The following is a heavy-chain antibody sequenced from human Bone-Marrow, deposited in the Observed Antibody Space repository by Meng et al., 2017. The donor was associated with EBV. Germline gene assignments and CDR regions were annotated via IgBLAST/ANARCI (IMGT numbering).Heavy chain of an antibody. J-gene: IGHJ4*02. CDR1: GYTFNSYG. D-gene: IGHD2-21*01. CDR3: ARSYCGGDCSWYYFDY. V-gene: IGHV1-18*01. CDR2: ISAYNGNT. Sequence: HVELVQSGAEVNEPGAAVQVACKASGYTFNSYGISWVRQAPGQGLEWMGWISAYNGNTNYAQKLQGRVTMTTDTSTSTAYMELRSLRSDDTAVYYCARSYCGGDCSWYYFDYWGQGTLVTVSS.